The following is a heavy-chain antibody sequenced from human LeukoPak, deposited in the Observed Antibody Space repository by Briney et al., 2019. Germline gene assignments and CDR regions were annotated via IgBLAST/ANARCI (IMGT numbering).Heavy chain of an antibody. V-gene: IGHV3-21*01. J-gene: IGHJ4*02. CDR1: GFTFSSYS. D-gene: IGHD3-3*01. Sequence: GGSLRLSCAASGFTFSSYSMNWVRQAPGKGLEWVSSISSSSSYIYYADSVKGRFTISRDNAKNTLYLQMNSLRAEDTAVYYCARAYYDFWSGYSRRYFDYWGQGTLVTVSS. CDR3: ARAYYDFWSGYSRRYFDY. CDR2: ISSSSSYI.